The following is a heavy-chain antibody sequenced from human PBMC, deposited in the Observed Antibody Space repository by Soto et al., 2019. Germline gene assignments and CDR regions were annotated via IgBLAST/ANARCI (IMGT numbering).Heavy chain of an antibody. CDR2: INSDGSST. Sequence: GGSLRLSCAASGFTFSSYWMHWVRQAPGKGLVWVSRINSDGSSTSYADSVKGRFTISRDNAKNTLYLQMNSLRAEDTAVYYCARLGHSSSWLNYYYGMDVWGQGTTVTV. CDR3: ARLGHSSSWLNYYYGMDV. V-gene: IGHV3-74*01. CDR1: GFTFSSYW. D-gene: IGHD6-13*01. J-gene: IGHJ6*02.